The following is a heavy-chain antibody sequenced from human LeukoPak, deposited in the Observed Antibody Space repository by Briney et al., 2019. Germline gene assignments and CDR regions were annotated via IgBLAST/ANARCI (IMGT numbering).Heavy chain of an antibody. V-gene: IGHV3-23*01. CDR1: GFTFSSYG. CDR3: ARDVGCSSTSCPDAFDI. J-gene: IGHJ3*02. Sequence: GGTLRLSCAASGFTFSSYGMSWVRQAPGKGLEWVSAISGSGGSTYYADSVKGRFTISRDNSKNTLYLQMNSLRAEDTAVYYCARDVGCSSTSCPDAFDIWGQGTMVTVSS. D-gene: IGHD2-2*01. CDR2: ISGSGGST.